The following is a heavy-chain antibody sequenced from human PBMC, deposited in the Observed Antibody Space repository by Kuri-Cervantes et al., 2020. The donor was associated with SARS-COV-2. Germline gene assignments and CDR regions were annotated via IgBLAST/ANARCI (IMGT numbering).Heavy chain of an antibody. CDR3: ARDDHDWGEGGAFDI. Sequence: GESLKISCAASGFTFSSYWMSWVRQAPGKGLEWVANIKQDGSEKYYVDSVKGRFTISRDNAKNSLSLQMNSLRAEDTAVYYCARDDHDWGEGGAFDIWGQGTMVTVSS. CDR1: GFTFSSYW. D-gene: IGHD7-27*01. CDR2: IKQDGSEK. V-gene: IGHV3-7*01. J-gene: IGHJ3*02.